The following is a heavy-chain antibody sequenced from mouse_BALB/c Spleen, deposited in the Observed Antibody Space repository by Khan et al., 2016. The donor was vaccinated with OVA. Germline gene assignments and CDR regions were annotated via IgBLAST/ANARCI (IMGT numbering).Heavy chain of an antibody. CDR2: IWSDGST. CDR1: GFSLMNYG. CDR3: ARQPYYHYNIMDY. Sequence: VQLKESGPGLVAPSQSLSITCTISGFSLMNYGVHWVRQPPGKGLEWLVVIWSDGSTTYNSALKSRLTISKDNSESQVFLKMNSLQTDDTAMYFCARQPYYHYNIMDYWGQGTSVTVSS. V-gene: IGHV2-6-1*01. D-gene: IGHD2-10*01. J-gene: IGHJ4*01.